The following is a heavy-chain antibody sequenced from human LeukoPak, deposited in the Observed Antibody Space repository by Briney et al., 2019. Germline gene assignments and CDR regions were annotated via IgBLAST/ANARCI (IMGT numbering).Heavy chain of an antibody. Sequence: SETLSLTCAVYGGSFSGYYWSWIRQPPGKGLEWIGEINHSGSTNYNPSLKSRVTISVDTSKNQFSLKLSSVTAAGTAVYYCARQDGTCCGGDCYSGSFDYWGQGTLVTVSS. D-gene: IGHD2-21*01. V-gene: IGHV4-34*01. CDR1: GGSFSGYY. CDR2: INHSGST. J-gene: IGHJ4*02. CDR3: ARQDGTCCGGDCYSGSFDY.